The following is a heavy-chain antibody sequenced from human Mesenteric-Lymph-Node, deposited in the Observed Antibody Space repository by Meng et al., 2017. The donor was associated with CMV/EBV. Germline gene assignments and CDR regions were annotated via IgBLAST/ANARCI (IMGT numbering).Heavy chain of an antibody. CDR3: ARVAPHYYDSLDY. J-gene: IGHJ4*02. D-gene: IGHD3-22*01. V-gene: IGHV1-18*01. Sequence: KSSDYSFSTYTFTWVRQAPGQGLEWTGWISAYNGNTNYAQKVQGRVTMTTDTSTGTAYMELRTLRSDDTAVYYCARVAPHYYDSLDYWGQGTLVTVSS. CDR1: DYSFSTYT. CDR2: ISAYNGNT.